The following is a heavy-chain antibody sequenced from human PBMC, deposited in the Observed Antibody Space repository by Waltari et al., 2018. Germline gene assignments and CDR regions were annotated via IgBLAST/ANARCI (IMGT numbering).Heavy chain of an antibody. D-gene: IGHD2-15*01. CDR2: IKQDGSEK. J-gene: IGHJ2*01. Sequence: EVQLVESGGGLVQPGGSLRLPCAASGFTFSSYWMTWVRPAPGQGLEWVANIKQDGSEKYYVDSVKGRFTISRDNAKNSLYLQMNSLRAEDTAVYYCARDLAWGGSFLSYWYFDLWGRGTLVTVSS. CDR3: ARDLAWGGSFLSYWYFDL. CDR1: GFTFSSYW. V-gene: IGHV3-7*01.